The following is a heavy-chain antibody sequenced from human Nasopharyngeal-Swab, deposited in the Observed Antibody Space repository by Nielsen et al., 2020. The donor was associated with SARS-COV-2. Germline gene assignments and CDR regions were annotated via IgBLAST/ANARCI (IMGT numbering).Heavy chain of an antibody. CDR1: GGSINSGDNS. V-gene: IGHV4-30-2*01. D-gene: IGHD1-20*01. CDR3: AREGNWNSRWFDP. CDR2: IYHSGST. Sequence: LRLSCAVSGGSINSGDNSWSWIRQPPGKGLEWIGYIYHSGSTYYNPSLKSRVTISVDTSKNQFSLKLSSVTAADTAVYYCAREGNWNSRWFDPWGQGTLVTVSS. J-gene: IGHJ5*02.